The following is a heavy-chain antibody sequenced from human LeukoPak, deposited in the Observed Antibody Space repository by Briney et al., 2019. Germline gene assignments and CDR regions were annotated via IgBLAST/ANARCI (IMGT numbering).Heavy chain of an antibody. J-gene: IGHJ4*02. Sequence: PSETLSLTCAVYGGSFSGYYCSWIRQPPGKGLEWIGEINHSGSTNYNPSLKSRVTISVDTSKNQISLKLSSVTAADTAVYYCARGGYQDYWGQGTLVTVSS. CDR3: ARGGYQDY. CDR2: INHSGST. D-gene: IGHD6-13*01. V-gene: IGHV4-34*01. CDR1: GGSFSGYY.